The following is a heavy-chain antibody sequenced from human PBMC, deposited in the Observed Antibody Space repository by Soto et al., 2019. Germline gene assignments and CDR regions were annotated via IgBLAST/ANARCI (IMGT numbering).Heavy chain of an antibody. D-gene: IGHD3-16*01. CDR3: ARIPVDTYMIYWSDP. J-gene: IGHJ5*02. CDR2: VYFSGST. V-gene: IGHV4-61*08. CDR1: GDPVISGDYY. Sequence: SEALSVSCIDSGDPVISGDYYLVWIRQPPWKGLEWIGHVYFSGSTNYIPSLKSRLTMSVDTAKNQFSLKLNSVTAADTAVYYCARIPVDTYMIYWSDPWGQGTQVTVSS.